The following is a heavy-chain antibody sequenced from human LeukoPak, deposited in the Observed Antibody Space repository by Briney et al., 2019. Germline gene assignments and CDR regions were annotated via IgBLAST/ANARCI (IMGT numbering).Heavy chain of an antibody. CDR3: ARGGPWFEELRGYFDY. J-gene: IGHJ4*02. D-gene: IGHD3-10*01. CDR2: IYYSGST. V-gene: IGHV4-59*01. Sequence: SETLSLTCTVSGGSISSYYWSWIRQPPGKGLEWIGYIYYSGSTNYNPSLKSRVTVSVDTSKNQFSLKLSSVTAADTAVYYCARGGPWFEELRGYFDYWGQGTLVTVSS. CDR1: GGSISSYY.